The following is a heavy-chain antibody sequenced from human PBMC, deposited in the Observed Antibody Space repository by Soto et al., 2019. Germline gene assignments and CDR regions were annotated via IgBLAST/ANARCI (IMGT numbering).Heavy chain of an antibody. CDR3: ARGRDDYIWGSYRRDY. J-gene: IGHJ4*02. Sequence: SGGSLRLSCAASGFTFSSYSMNWVRQAPGKGLEWVSYISSSSSTIYYADSVKGRFTISRDNAKNTLYLQMDSLRAEDTAVYYCARGRDDYIWGSYRRDYWGQGTLVTVSS. V-gene: IGHV3-48*01. D-gene: IGHD3-16*02. CDR1: GFTFSSYS. CDR2: ISSSSSTI.